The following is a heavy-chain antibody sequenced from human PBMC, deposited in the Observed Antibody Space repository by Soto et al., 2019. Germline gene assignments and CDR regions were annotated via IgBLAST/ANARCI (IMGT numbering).Heavy chain of an antibody. CDR1: SGDRD. J-gene: IGHJ4*02. Sequence: SGDRDGRRISTQPRKGLEWIGFMYFGGSSYYNPSLKSRVTISVDTSKNQFSLKLSSVTAADTAVYYCARGGIAAAAPPDYWGQGTLVTVSS. CDR2: MYFGGSS. CDR3: ARGGIAAAAPPDY. V-gene: IGHV4-31*02. D-gene: IGHD6-13*01.